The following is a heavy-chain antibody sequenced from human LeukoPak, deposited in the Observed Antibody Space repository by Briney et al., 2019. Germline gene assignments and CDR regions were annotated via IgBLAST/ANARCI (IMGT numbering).Heavy chain of an antibody. V-gene: IGHV1-69-2*01. CDR1: GYTFTDYS. Sequence: ASVKISCNVSGYTFTDYSIHWLQQAPGKGLEWLGLVNPEDDETKYSQKFQGRITMTADTSTDTAFMELSSLSSEDTAIYYCATAPPGSGELNWGDYWGQGTLVTVSS. D-gene: IGHD3-10*01. CDR2: VNPEDDET. CDR3: ATAPPGSGELNWGDY. J-gene: IGHJ4*02.